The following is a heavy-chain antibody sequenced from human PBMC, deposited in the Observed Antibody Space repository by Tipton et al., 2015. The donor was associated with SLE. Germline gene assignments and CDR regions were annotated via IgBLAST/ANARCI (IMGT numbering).Heavy chain of an antibody. Sequence: LRLSCTVSGGSISSSSYYWGWIRQPPGKGLEWIGSIYYSGGTYYTPSLKSRVTISVDTSKNQFSLKLSSVTAADTAVYYCARQGPLAAAASNWFDPWGQGTLVTVSS. CDR3: ARQGPLAAAASNWFDP. V-gene: IGHV4-39*07. CDR1: GGSISSSSYY. J-gene: IGHJ5*02. D-gene: IGHD6-13*01. CDR2: IYYSGGT.